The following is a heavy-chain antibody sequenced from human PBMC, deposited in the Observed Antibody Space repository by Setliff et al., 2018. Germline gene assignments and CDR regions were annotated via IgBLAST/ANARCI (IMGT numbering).Heavy chain of an antibody. Sequence: ASVKVSCKASGYTFTSYYIHRVRQAPGQGLEWVGVINPKNGGATYPQNLQGRVTMTRDTSMSTVYMELRSLRSDDTAVYYCARGAAAGYYFDYWGQGTLVTVSS. V-gene: IGHV1-46*01. CDR2: INPKNGGA. D-gene: IGHD6-13*01. CDR3: ARGAAAGYYFDY. CDR1: GYTFTSYY. J-gene: IGHJ4*02.